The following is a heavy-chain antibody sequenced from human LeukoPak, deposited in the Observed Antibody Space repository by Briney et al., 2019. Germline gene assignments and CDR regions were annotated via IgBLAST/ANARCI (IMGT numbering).Heavy chain of an antibody. CDR1: GYTFTGYY. Sequence: GASVTVSCRASGYTFTGYYMHWVRQAPGQGLEWMGWINPNSGGTNYAQKFQGRVTMTRDTSISTAYMELSRLRSDDTAVYYCARDSGSYYGDYQFDYWGQGTLVTVSS. D-gene: IGHD4-17*01. J-gene: IGHJ4*02. V-gene: IGHV1-2*02. CDR2: INPNSGGT. CDR3: ARDSGSYYGDYQFDY.